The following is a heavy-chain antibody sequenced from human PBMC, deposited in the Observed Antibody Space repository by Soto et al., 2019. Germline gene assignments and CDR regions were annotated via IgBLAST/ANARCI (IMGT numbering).Heavy chain of an antibody. D-gene: IGHD1-7*01. J-gene: IGHJ3*02. CDR3: ARGARNYRTYDI. V-gene: IGHV4-34*01. CDR1: IGSFSDYY. Sequence: QVQLQHWGAGLLKPSETLSLTCAVYIGSFSDYYWNWIRQPPGKGLEWIGEINHSGSTNSNPSLKSRVTISVDKSKKQFSLELRSVTAADTAIYYCARGARNYRTYDIWGQGTMVTVSS. CDR2: INHSGST.